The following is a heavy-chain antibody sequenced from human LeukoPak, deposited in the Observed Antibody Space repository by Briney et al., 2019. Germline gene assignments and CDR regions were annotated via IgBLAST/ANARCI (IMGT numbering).Heavy chain of an antibody. J-gene: IGHJ4*02. CDR2: ISAYNGNT. Sequence: ALVKVSCKASGYTFTSYGISWVRQAPGQGLEWMGWISAYNGNTNYAQKLQGRVTMTTDTSTSTAYMELRSLRSDDTAVYYCARDPMVRGVHADFDYWGQGTLVTVSS. CDR3: ARDPMVRGVHADFDY. D-gene: IGHD3-10*01. CDR1: GYTFTSYG. V-gene: IGHV1-18*01.